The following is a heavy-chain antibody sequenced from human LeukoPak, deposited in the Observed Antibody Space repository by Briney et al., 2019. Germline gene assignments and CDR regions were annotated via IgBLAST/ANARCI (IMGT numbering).Heavy chain of an antibody. D-gene: IGHD1-14*01. CDR2: INPNSGDT. CDR3: ARDNLQNGMDV. V-gene: IGHV1-2*04. Sequence: ASVKVSCKTSGYTFTVYYIHWVRQAPRQGLEWMGWINPNSGDTNYAQKFQGWVTMTRDTSISTVYMELSRLRFDDTAVYYCARDNLQNGMDVWGQGTTVTVSS. CDR1: GYTFTVYY. J-gene: IGHJ6*02.